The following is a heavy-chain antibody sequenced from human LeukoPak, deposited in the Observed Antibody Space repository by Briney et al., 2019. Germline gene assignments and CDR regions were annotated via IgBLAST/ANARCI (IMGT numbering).Heavy chain of an antibody. J-gene: IGHJ4*02. V-gene: IGHV1-24*01. CDR2: FDPEDGET. CDR3: ATVSRLLRYFDWLLPHY. Sequence: ASVNVSCMVSGYTLTELSMHWVRQAPGKGLEWMGGFDPEDGETIYAQKFQGRITMTEDTSTDTAYMELSSLRSEDTAVYYCATVSRLLRYFDWLLPHYWGQGTLVTVSS. CDR1: GYTLTELS. D-gene: IGHD3-9*01.